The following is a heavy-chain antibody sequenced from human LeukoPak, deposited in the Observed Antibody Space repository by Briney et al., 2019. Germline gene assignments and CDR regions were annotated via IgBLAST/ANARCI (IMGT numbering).Heavy chain of an antibody. CDR1: GGFLSGYS. Sequence: SQTLSLTCAVDGGFLSGYSWGWISHPARNGLEWIGEVNNNGSTNYNPYLKSRVTISVDTSKNQFSLKLSSVAAADTAVCYCARGRRMVCSSRGWENWFDHWGQGTLVTVSS. CDR3: ARGRRMVCSSRGWENWFDH. J-gene: IGHJ5*02. D-gene: IGHD2-2*01. V-gene: IGHV4-34*01. CDR2: VNNNGST.